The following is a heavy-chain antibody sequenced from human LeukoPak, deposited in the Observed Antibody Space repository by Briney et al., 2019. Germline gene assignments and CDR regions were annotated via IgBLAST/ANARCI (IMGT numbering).Heavy chain of an antibody. CDR3: VRLLFGGWAGDAFDI. V-gene: IGHV4-4*02. CDR1: GVSISSNLW. D-gene: IGHD6-19*01. J-gene: IGHJ3*02. CDR2: IHHSGSI. Sequence: PSETLSLTCAVSGVSISSNLWWTWVRQPPGKGLGWIAEIHHSGSINYNPSLKSRVTISVDKAKNQFSLNLNSVTAADTAVYYCVRLLFGGWAGDAFDIWGQGTMVTVSS.